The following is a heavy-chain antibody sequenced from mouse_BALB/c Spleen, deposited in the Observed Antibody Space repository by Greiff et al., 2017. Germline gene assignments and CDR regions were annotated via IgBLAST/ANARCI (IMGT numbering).Heavy chain of an antibody. CDR1: GYSITSGYY. J-gene: IGHJ3*01. D-gene: IGHD1-2*01. V-gene: IGHV3-6*02. CDR2: ISYDGSN. Sequence: EVQLQQSGPGLVKPSQSLSLTCSVTGYSITSGYYWNWIRQFPGNKLEWMGYISYDGSNNYNPSLKNRISITRDTSKNQFFLKLNSVTTEDTATYYCARDRTATNWVFAYWGQGTLVTVSA. CDR3: ARDRTATNWVFAY.